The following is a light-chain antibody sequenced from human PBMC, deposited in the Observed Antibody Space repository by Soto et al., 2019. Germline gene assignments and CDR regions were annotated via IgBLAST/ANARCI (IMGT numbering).Light chain of an antibody. V-gene: IGKV3-11*01. CDR2: DAS. Sequence: EIVLTKSPSTLSLSPGDGATLSCRASQSINRYLAWYQQKPGGAPRLLMYDASSRAVGTPARVSGSGSGTGFSLTISSREPEDSAVYYCQQRSNWPPGYTFGQGTKVEIK. CDR3: QQRSNWPPGYT. CDR1: QSINRY. J-gene: IGKJ2*01.